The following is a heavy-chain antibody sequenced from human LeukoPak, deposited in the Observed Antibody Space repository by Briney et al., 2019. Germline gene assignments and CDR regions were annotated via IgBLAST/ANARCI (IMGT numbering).Heavy chain of an antibody. V-gene: IGHV3-48*03. CDR1: GVTFSSYE. Sequence: GGSLRLSCAASGVTFSSYEMNWVCQAPGEGLEWVSYINTGGFTIYYADSVKGRFTISRDNAKNSLYLQMNSLRAEDTAVYYCARGASGIGGIRFDPWGQGTLVTVSS. D-gene: IGHD3-10*01. CDR2: INTGGFTI. J-gene: IGHJ5*02. CDR3: ARGASGIGGIRFDP.